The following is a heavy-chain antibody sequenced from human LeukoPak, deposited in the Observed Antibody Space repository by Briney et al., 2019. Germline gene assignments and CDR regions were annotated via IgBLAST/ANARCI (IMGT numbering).Heavy chain of an antibody. V-gene: IGHV3-66*01. D-gene: IGHD5-18*01. Sequence: GGSLRLSCAASGFTVSSYYMSWVRQAPGKGLEWVSVIYSGGSTYYADSVKGRFTIYRDNSTNTLYLQMNSLRAEDTAVYYCARGGLWAFDYWGQGTLVTVSS. CDR3: ARGGLWAFDY. J-gene: IGHJ4*02. CDR1: GFTVSSYY. CDR2: IYSGGST.